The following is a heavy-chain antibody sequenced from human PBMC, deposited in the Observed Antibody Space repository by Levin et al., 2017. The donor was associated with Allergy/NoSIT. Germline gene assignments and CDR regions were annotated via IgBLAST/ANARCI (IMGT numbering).Heavy chain of an antibody. D-gene: IGHD4-17*01. CDR1: GFAVSSNY. Sequence: AASVKVSCAASGFAVSSNYMSWVRQAPGKGLEWVSVIYSGGSTYYADSVKGRFTISRDSSQNTLYLQMNSLRAEDTAVYHCTRDEGRTTAIGDYWGQGTLVTVSS. CDR2: IYSGGST. V-gene: IGHV3-66*01. J-gene: IGHJ4*02. CDR3: TRDEGRTTAIGDY.